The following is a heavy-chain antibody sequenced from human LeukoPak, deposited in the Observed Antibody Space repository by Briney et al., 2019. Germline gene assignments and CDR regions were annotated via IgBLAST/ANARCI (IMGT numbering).Heavy chain of an antibody. Sequence: SVKVSCKASGGTFSNYAISWVRQAPGQGLEWMGGIIPISGTANYAQKLRDRVTITADASTSTAYMELSSLRSEDTAVYYCATYCSSTSCYIWGYYFDYWGQGTLVTVSS. J-gene: IGHJ4*02. D-gene: IGHD2-2*01. CDR2: IIPISGTA. V-gene: IGHV1-69*01. CDR3: ATYCSSTSCYIWGYYFDY. CDR1: GGTFSNYA.